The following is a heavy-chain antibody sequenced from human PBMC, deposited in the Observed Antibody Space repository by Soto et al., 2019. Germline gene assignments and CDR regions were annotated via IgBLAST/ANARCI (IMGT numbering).Heavy chain of an antibody. J-gene: IGHJ4*02. CDR3: AKEGIWFGELPSDY. Sequence: GGSLRLSCAASGFTFSSYGMHWVRQAPGKGLEWVAVISYDGSNKYYADSVKGRFTISRDNSKNTLYLQMNSLRAEDTAVYYCAKEGIWFGELPSDYWGQGTLVTVSS. V-gene: IGHV3-30*18. D-gene: IGHD3-10*01. CDR1: GFTFSSYG. CDR2: ISYDGSNK.